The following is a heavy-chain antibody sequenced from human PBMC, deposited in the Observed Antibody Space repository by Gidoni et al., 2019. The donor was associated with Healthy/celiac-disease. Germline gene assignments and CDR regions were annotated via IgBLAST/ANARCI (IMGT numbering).Heavy chain of an antibody. CDR3: ARAERTFDY. CDR2: IYHSGST. Sequence: QVQLQESGPGLVKPSETLSPTCTVSGYSISSGYYWGWIRQPPGKGLEWIGSIYHSGSTYYNPSLKSRVTISVDTSKNQFSLKLSSVTAADTAVYYCARAERTFDYWGQGTLVTVSS. CDR1: GYSISSGYY. J-gene: IGHJ4*02. V-gene: IGHV4-38-2*02.